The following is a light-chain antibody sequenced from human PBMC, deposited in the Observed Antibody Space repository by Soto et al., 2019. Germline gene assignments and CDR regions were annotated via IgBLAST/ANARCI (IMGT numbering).Light chain of an antibody. CDR2: GAS. CDR1: QNVARSN. J-gene: IGKJ2*03. Sequence: EIVLTQSPDTLSLSPGERATLSCRATQNVARSNLAWYQHRPGQAPRLLISGASTRAADTPDRFSGSGSGAQFTLPSSRLEPEDFAVYYCHQYGSSPPYSFGQGTRLEI. V-gene: IGKV3-20*01. CDR3: HQYGSSPPYS.